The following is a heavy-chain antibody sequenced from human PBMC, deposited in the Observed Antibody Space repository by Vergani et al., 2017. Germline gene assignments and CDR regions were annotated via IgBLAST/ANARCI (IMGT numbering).Heavy chain of an antibody. CDR3: ARDPSYYYDSSGPNWFDP. J-gene: IGHJ5*02. CDR1: GFTFSSYS. CDR2: ISSSSSYI. Sequence: EVQLLESGGGLVQPGGSLRLSCAASGFTFSSYSMNWVRQAPGKGLEWVSSISSSSSYIYYADSVKGRFTISRDNAKNSLYLQMNSLRAEDTAVYYCARDPSYYYDSSGPNWFDPWGQGTLVTVSS. D-gene: IGHD3-22*01. V-gene: IGHV3-21*01.